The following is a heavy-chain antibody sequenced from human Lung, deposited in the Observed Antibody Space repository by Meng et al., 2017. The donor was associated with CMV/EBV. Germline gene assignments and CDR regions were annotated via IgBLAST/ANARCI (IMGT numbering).Heavy chain of an antibody. CDR2: IYYSGST. D-gene: IGHD2-15*01. J-gene: IGHJ6*02. CDR1: GFTVSRNY. CDR3: ARDLDIGYGMDV. V-gene: IGHV4-59*02. Sequence: EXXTISCAASGFTVSRNYMNWIRQPPGKGLEWIGYIYYSGSTNYNPSLKSRVTISVDTSKNQFSLKLSSVTAADTAVYYCARDLDIGYGMDVWGQGTTVTVSS.